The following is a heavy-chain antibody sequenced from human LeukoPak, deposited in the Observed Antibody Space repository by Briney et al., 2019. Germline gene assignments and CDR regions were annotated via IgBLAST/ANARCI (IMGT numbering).Heavy chain of an antibody. CDR3: ARGRVYCSSTSCYVGYGMDV. V-gene: IGHV1-69*06. CDR1: GGIFSSYA. CDR2: IILIFGTE. D-gene: IGHD2-2*01. J-gene: IGHJ6*04. Sequence: SVKVSCKASGGIFSSYAISWVRQAPGQGLEGMGGIILIFGTEKQGRVTITADKSTSTAYMELSRLRSEDTAVYYCARGRVYCSSTSCYVGYGMDVWGKGATVTVSS.